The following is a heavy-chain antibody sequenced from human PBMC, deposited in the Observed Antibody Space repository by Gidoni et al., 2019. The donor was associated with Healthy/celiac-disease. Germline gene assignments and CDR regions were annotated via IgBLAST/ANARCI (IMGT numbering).Heavy chain of an antibody. V-gene: IGHV3-21*01. J-gene: IGHJ4*02. Sequence: EVPLFQSGGGLVKPGGSLRLSCAASGFTFSCYSMNWVRQAPGKGLEWVSSISSSSSYIYYEDSVKGRFTISRDNAKNSLDLQMNSLRAEDTAGYYCAAGESVIGSGWYASDYGGQGTLVTVSA. CDR1: GFTFSCYS. D-gene: IGHD6-19*01. CDR2: ISSSSSYI. CDR3: AAGESVIGSGWYASDY.